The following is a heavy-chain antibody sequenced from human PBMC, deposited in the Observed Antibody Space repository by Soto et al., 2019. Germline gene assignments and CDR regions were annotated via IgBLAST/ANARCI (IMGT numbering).Heavy chain of an antibody. CDR3: ARDLGFLGGFDY. V-gene: IGHV1-3*01. CDR1: GYTFTSYA. Sequence: ASVKVSCKASGYTFTSYAMHWVRQAPGQRLEWMGWINAGNGNTKYPQKFQGRVTITRDTSASTAYMELSSLRSEDTAVYYCARDLGFLGGFDYWGQGTLVTVSS. J-gene: IGHJ4*02. CDR2: INAGNGNT. D-gene: IGHD3-3*01.